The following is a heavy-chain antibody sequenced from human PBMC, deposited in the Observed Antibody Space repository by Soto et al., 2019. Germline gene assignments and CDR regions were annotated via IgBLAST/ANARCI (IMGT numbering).Heavy chain of an antibody. CDR2: IYYSGST. J-gene: IGHJ3*02. Sequence: QVQLQESGPGLVKPSETLSLPCTVSGGSVSSGSYYWSWIRQPPGKGLEWIEYIYYSGSTTYNPSLTSRVTISVDTSKNRFSLKLCAVTAADTAVYYCARSPFGGGNSGRDAFDIWGQGTMVTVSS. D-gene: IGHD4-4*01. CDR1: GGSVSSGSYY. CDR3: ARSPFGGGNSGRDAFDI. V-gene: IGHV4-61*01.